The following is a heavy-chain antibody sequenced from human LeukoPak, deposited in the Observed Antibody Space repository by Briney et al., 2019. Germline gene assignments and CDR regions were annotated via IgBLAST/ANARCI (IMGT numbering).Heavy chain of an antibody. CDR1: GFTFYDYA. CDR3: AKDRSSAHDGMDV. CDR2: ISWNSGSI. D-gene: IGHD6-6*01. J-gene: IGHJ6*02. Sequence: GRSLRLSCAASGFTFYDYAMHWVRQAPGKGLEWVSSISWNSGSIGYADSVKGRFTISRDNAKNSLYLQMNSLRAEDTALYYCAKDRSSAHDGMDVWGQGTTVTVSS. V-gene: IGHV3-9*01.